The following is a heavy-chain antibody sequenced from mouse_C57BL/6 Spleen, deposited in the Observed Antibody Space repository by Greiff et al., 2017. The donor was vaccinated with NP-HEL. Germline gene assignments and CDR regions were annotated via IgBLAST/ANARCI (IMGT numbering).Heavy chain of an antibody. CDR3: TRGLLRPHWYFDV. Sequence: DVKLQESGGGLVQPGGSMKLSYAASGFTFSDAWMDWVRQSPEKGLEWVAEIRNKANNHATYYAESVKGRFTISRDDSKSSVYLQMNSLRAEDTGIYYCTRGLLRPHWYFDVWGTGTTVTVSS. CDR1: GFTFSDAW. CDR2: IRNKANNHAT. V-gene: IGHV6-6*01. D-gene: IGHD1-2*01. J-gene: IGHJ1*03.